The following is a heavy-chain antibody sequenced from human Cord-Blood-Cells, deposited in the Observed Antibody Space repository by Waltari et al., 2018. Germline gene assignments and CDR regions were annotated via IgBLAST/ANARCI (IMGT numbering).Heavy chain of an antibody. V-gene: IGHV3-9*01. CDR2: ISWKSGSI. Sequence: EVQLVESGGGLVQPGVSLGLSCASSGFTFDDSVMHWVRLAPGKGLEWVSGISWKSGSIGYAYSVKCRVTISRDNAKNSLYLQMNSLRAEDTALYYCAKGMAVAGPRGAFDIWGQGTMVTVSS. CDR1: GFTFDDSV. CDR3: AKGMAVAGPRGAFDI. D-gene: IGHD6-19*01. J-gene: IGHJ3*02.